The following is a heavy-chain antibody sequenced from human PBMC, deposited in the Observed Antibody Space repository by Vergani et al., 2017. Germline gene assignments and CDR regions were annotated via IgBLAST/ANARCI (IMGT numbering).Heavy chain of an antibody. CDR3: ARDHEDNIRVHYYGMDV. CDR2: ISSSSSYI. J-gene: IGHJ6*02. CDR1: GFTFSSYS. V-gene: IGHV3-21*01. D-gene: IGHD2/OR15-2a*01. Sequence: EVQRVEFGGGLVKPGGPLRLPCAVSGFTFSSYSMNWVRQAPRKGLEWVSSISSSSSYIYYADSVKGRFTISRDNAKNSLYLQMNSLRAEDTAVYYCARDHEDNIRVHYYGMDVWGQXP.